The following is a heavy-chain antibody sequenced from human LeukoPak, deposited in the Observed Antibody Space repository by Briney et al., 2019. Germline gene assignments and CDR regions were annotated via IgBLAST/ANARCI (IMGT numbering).Heavy chain of an antibody. D-gene: IGHD3-22*01. V-gene: IGHV4-34*01. J-gene: IGHJ4*02. CDR1: GGSFSGYY. CDR2: INHSGST. Sequence: PSETLSLTCAVYGGSFSGYYWSWIRQPPGKGLEWIGEINHSGSTNYNPSLKSRVTISVDTSKNQFSLKLSSVTAADTAVYYCARLPYYYDSSGYYYFSFDYWGQGTLVTVSS. CDR3: ARLPYYYDSSGYYYFSFDY.